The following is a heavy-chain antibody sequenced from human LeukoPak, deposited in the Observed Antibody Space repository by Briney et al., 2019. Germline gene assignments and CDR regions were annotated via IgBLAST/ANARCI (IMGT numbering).Heavy chain of an antibody. CDR2: INSDGSST. V-gene: IGHV3-74*01. CDR1: GFTFSSYW. D-gene: IGHD2-2*01. CDR3: AREDEVVPAAIGVY. J-gene: IGHJ4*02. Sequence: GGSLRLSCAASGFTFSSYWMHWVRQAPGKGLVWVSRINSDGSSTSYADSVKGRFTISRDNAKNSLYLQMNSLRAEDTAVYYCAREDEVVPAAIGVYWGQGTLVTVSS.